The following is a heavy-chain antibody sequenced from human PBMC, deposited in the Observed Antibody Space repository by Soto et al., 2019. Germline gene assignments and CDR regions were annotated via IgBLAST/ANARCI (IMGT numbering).Heavy chain of an antibody. J-gene: IGHJ4*02. V-gene: IGHV4-31*03. Sequence: SETLSLTCTVSGGSISSGGYYWSWIRQHPGKGLEWIGYIYYSGSTYYNPSLKSRVTISVDTSKNQFSLKLSSVTAADTAVYYCARAYSYGSHADLNWGQGTLVTVSS. CDR3: ARAYSYGSHADLN. CDR2: IYYSGST. D-gene: IGHD5-18*01. CDR1: GGSISSGGYY.